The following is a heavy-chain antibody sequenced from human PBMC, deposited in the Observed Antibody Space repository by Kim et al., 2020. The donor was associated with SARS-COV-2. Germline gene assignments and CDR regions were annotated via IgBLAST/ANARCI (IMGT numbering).Heavy chain of an antibody. J-gene: IGHJ4*02. Sequence: GGSLRLSCAASGFTFRNFAMSWVRQAPGKGLDWVSSISDSGRTYYADSVKGRFTISRDNSKNTVYLQINSLRADDTAVYYCAKLTTSSGREAHFDYWGLGALVTVSS. D-gene: IGHD6-19*01. CDR1: GFTFRNFA. CDR3: AKLTTSSGREAHFDY. CDR2: ISDSGRT. V-gene: IGHV3-23*01.